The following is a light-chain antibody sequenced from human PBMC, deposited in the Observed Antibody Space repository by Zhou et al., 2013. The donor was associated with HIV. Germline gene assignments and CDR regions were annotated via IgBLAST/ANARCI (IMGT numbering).Light chain of an antibody. CDR1: QSVGSY. J-gene: IGKJ4*01. CDR3: QQRANWPT. Sequence: EVVLTQSPATLSLSPGERATLSCRASQSVGSYLAWYQQKAGQAPRLLIYDASNRATGIPARFSGSGSGTDFTLTISSLEPDDFAVYYCQQRANWPTFGGGTKVEIK. CDR2: DAS. V-gene: IGKV3-11*01.